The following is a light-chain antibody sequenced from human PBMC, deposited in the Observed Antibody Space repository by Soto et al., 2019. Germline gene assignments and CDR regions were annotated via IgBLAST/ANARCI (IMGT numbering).Light chain of an antibody. CDR1: QSISRS. V-gene: IGKV3-11*01. J-gene: IGKJ5*01. CDR3: HQRQYWPPIT. Sequence: EVEWTQSPAILSVSPGQRANLSCGASQSISRSLAWYQQKPGQAPRLLISDASTRATGIPARFSGSGSGTDFTLTISSLEPEDFAVYYCHQRQYWPPITFGQGTRLEI. CDR2: DAS.